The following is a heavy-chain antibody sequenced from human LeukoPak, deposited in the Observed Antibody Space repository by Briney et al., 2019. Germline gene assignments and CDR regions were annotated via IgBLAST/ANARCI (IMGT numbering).Heavy chain of an antibody. Sequence: GASVKVSCKASGYTFTSYGISWVRQAPGQGLEWMGRIIPILGIANYAQKFQGRVTITADKSTSTAYMELSSLRSEDTAVYYCARFVRGNYFDYWGQGTLVTVSS. J-gene: IGHJ4*02. CDR1: GYTFTSYG. CDR2: IIPILGIA. D-gene: IGHD3-16*01. CDR3: ARFVRGNYFDY. V-gene: IGHV1-69*04.